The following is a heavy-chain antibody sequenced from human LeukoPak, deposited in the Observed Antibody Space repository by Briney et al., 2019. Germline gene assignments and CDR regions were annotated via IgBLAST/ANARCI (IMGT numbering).Heavy chain of an antibody. CDR3: TRSRVSGSYFDYHSGMDV. CDR2: VSFSGTT. Sequence: SETLSLTCTVSRGPISSHYWSWIRQPQGKGLEWIGYVSFSGTTKYSPSLNSRVTISRDTSKNQFSLRVNSVTAADTAVYYCTRSRVSGSYFDYHSGMDVWGQGTTVIVS. CDR1: RGPISSHY. J-gene: IGHJ6*02. V-gene: IGHV4-59*11. D-gene: IGHD1-26*01.